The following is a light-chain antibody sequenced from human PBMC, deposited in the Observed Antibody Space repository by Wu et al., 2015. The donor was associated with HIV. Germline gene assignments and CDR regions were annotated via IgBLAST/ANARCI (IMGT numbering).Light chain of an antibody. V-gene: IGKV3D-15*01. CDR3: QQYKKWPPWT. J-gene: IGKJ1*01. CDR1: QSVGRN. CDR2: YAS. Sequence: EVVMTQSPATLSVSPGERATLSCRASQSVGRNLAWYQQKPGQAPRLLIYYASTRATGIPARFSGSGSGTEFTLTISSMQSEDFALYFCQQYKKWPPWTFGQGTKGGYQT.